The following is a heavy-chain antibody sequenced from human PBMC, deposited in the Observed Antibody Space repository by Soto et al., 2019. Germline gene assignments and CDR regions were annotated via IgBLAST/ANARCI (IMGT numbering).Heavy chain of an antibody. D-gene: IGHD2-2*01. Sequence: PGGSLRLSCTGSGFTFSSYAMSWVRQAPGKGLEWVSAISGSGGSTYYADSVKGRFTISRDNSKNTLYLQMNSLRAEDTAVYYCAKTSPHIVVVPAAIGPYYFDYWGQGTLVTVSS. CDR2: ISGSGGST. CDR3: AKTSPHIVVVPAAIGPYYFDY. V-gene: IGHV3-23*01. CDR1: GFTFSSYA. J-gene: IGHJ4*02.